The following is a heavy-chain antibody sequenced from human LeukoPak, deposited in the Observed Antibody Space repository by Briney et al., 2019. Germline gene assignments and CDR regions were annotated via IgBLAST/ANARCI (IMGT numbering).Heavy chain of an antibody. Sequence: SETLSLTCTVSGGSISSSSYYWGWIRQPPGKGLEWIGSIYYSGSTYYNPSLKSRVTISVDTSKNQFSLKLSSVTAADTAVYYCALKSKGWLPDEAGDAFDIWGQGTMVTVSS. D-gene: IGHD6-19*01. CDR1: GGSISSSSYY. CDR3: ALKSKGWLPDEAGDAFDI. CDR2: IYYSGST. V-gene: IGHV4-39*01. J-gene: IGHJ3*02.